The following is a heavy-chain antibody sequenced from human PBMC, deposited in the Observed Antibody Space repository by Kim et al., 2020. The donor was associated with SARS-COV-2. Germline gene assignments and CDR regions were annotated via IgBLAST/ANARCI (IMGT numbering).Heavy chain of an antibody. CDR1: GFTFNTDG. Sequence: GGSLRLSCAASGFTFNTDGMHWVRQAPGKGLEWVAGISYDGSNKYYADSVKGRFTISRDNSNNTLYLQMNSLRIEDTAVYYCAKSFSGSYFGYDYWGQGTLVTVSS. J-gene: IGHJ4*02. D-gene: IGHD1-26*01. CDR2: ISYDGSNK. V-gene: IGHV3-30*18. CDR3: AKSFSGSYFGYDY.